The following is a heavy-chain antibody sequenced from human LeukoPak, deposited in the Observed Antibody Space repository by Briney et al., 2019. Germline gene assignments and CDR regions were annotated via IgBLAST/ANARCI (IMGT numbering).Heavy chain of an antibody. J-gene: IGHJ4*02. Sequence: GGSLRLSCAASGFTFSSYSMNWVRQAPGNGLEWVSSISSSSSYIYYADSVKGRFTISRDNAKNSLYLQMNSLRAEDTAVYYCARSRGYSGYIFDYWGQGTLVTVSS. D-gene: IGHD5-12*01. CDR1: GFTFSSYS. CDR2: ISSSSSYI. CDR3: ARSRGYSGYIFDY. V-gene: IGHV3-21*01.